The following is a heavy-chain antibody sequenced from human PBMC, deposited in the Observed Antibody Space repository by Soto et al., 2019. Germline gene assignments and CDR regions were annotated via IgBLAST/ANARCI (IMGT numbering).Heavy chain of an antibody. CDR1: GDTFSSYT. D-gene: IGHD2-21*02. CDR2: SIPVLGTT. V-gene: IGHV1-69*08. Sequence: QVQLVQSGAELMKPGSSVKVSCRASGDTFSSYTVNWVRQAPGRGLEWMGRSIPVLGTTDYAQKFKGRVTIAADKSSTIVYMELSSLRSEDTAVYYCARRRYCGYDCYHKHYYGMDVWGQGTTVTVAS. CDR3: ARRRYCGYDCYHKHYYGMDV. J-gene: IGHJ6*02.